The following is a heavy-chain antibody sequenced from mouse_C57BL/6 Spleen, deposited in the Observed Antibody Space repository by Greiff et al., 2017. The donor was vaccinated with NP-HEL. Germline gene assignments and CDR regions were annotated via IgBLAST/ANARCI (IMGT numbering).Heavy chain of an antibody. D-gene: IGHD2-12*01. V-gene: IGHV3-8*01. CDR2: ISYSGST. J-gene: IGHJ4*01. CDR3: ARYGAYDGDYYAMDY. Sequence: EVMLVESGPGLAKPSQTLSLPCSVTGYSITSDYWNWIRKFPGNKLEYMGYISYSGSTYYNPSLKSRISITRDTSKNQYYLQLNSVTTEDTATYYCARYGAYDGDYYAMDYWGQGTSVTVSS. CDR1: GYSITSDY.